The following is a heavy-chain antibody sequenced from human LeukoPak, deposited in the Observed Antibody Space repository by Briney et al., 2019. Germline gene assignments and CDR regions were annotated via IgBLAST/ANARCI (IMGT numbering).Heavy chain of an antibody. CDR3: ARSNWGFPYYFDY. J-gene: IGHJ4*02. Sequence: GGSLRLSCAASGFTFSSYAMSWVRQAPGKGLEWVSVIYSGGSTYYADSVKGRFTISRDNSKNTLYLQMNSLRAEDTAVYYCARSNWGFPYYFDYWGQGTLVTISS. CDR1: GFTFSSYA. V-gene: IGHV3-66*02. D-gene: IGHD7-27*01. CDR2: IYSGGST.